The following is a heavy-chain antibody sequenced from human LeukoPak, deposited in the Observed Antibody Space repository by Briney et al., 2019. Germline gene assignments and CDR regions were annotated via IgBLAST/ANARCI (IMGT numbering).Heavy chain of an antibody. D-gene: IGHD6-19*01. V-gene: IGHV3-48*03. J-gene: IGHJ4*02. Sequence: GGSLRLSCAASGFTFSSFEMNWVRQAPGKGLEWVSYISSSGSTIYYADSVKGRFTISRDNAKNSLYLQMNSLRAEDTAVYYCARELGSGWQELAYWGQGTLVTVSS. CDR3: ARELGSGWQELAY. CDR2: ISSSGSTI. CDR1: GFTFSSFE.